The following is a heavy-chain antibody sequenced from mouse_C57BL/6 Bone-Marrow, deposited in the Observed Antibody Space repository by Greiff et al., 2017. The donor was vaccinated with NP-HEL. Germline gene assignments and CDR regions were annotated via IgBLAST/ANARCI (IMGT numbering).Heavy chain of an antibody. CDR3: ARKIIPDY. CDR2: IDPSDSYT. D-gene: IGHD2-4*01. Sequence: QVQLKQPGAELVKPGASVKLSCKASGYTFTSYWMQWVKQRPGQGLEWIGEIDPSDSYTNYNQKFKGKATLTVDTSSSTAYMQLSSLTSEDSAVYYCARKIIPDYWGQGTTLTVSS. V-gene: IGHV1-50*01. J-gene: IGHJ2*01. CDR1: GYTFTSYW.